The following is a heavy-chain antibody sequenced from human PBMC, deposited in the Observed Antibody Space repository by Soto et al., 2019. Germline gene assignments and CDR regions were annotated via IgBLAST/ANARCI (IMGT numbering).Heavy chain of an antibody. CDR2: IYPGDSDT. J-gene: IGHJ6*02. D-gene: IGHD3-22*01. V-gene: IGHV5-51*01. CDR3: ARQDDSSGYPYYYYGMDV. CDR1: GYSFTSYW. Sequence: PGEPLKISCKGSGYSFTSYWIGWVRQMPGKGLEWMGIIYPGDSDTRYSPSFQGQVTISADKSISTAYLQWSSLKASDTAMYYCARQDDSSGYPYYYYGMDVWGQGTTVTVSS.